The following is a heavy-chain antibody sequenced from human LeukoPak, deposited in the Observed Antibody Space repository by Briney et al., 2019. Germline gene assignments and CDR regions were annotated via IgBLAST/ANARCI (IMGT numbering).Heavy chain of an antibody. D-gene: IGHD2-15*01. Sequence: PGGSLRLSCAASGFTFSSYSMNWVRQAPGKGLEWVAVIWYDGSNKYYADSVKGRFTISRDNSKNTLYLQMNSLRAEDTAVYYCAKGYCSGGSCHADYWGQGTLVTVSS. CDR1: GFTFSSYS. CDR2: IWYDGSNK. CDR3: AKGYCSGGSCHADY. J-gene: IGHJ4*02. V-gene: IGHV3-33*08.